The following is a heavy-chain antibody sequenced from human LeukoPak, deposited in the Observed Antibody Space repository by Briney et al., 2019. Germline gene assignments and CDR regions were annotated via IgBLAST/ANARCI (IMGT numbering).Heavy chain of an antibody. CDR2: INPNSGGT. CDR3: ARGSIVVVVAASSPYYMDV. Sequence: ASVKLPCKASGYTFTGYYMHWVRQAPGQGLEWMGWINPNSGGTNYAQKFQGRVTMTRDTSISTAYMELSRLRSDDTAVYYCARGSIVVVVAASSPYYMDVWGKGAMVTVSS. D-gene: IGHD2-15*01. J-gene: IGHJ6*03. CDR1: GYTFTGYY. V-gene: IGHV1-2*02.